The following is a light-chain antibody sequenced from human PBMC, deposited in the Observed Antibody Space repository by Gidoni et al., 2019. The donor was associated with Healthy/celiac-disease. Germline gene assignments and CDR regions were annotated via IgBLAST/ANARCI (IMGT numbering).Light chain of an antibody. CDR1: QDISNY. CDR3: QHYDNLLLFT. Sequence: DIQMTQSPSSLSASVGDIVTITCQASQDISNYLNWYQQKPGKAPKLLIYDASNLETGVPSRFSGSGSGTDFTFTISSLQPEDIATYYCQHYDNLLLFTFGPGTKVDIK. CDR2: DAS. J-gene: IGKJ3*01. V-gene: IGKV1-33*01.